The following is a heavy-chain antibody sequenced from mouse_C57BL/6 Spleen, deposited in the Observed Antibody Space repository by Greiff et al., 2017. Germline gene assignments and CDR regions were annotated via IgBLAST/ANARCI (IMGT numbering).Heavy chain of an antibody. Sequence: VKLQESGPGLVQPSQSLSITCTVSGFSLTSYGVHWVRQPPGKGLEWLGVIWGGGSTDYNAAFISRLSISKDNAKSQVFFKMNSLQADDTAIYYCAKDGNPCYAKDGWGQGTSVTVAT. CDR2: IWGGGST. CDR3: AKDGNPCYAKDG. V-gene: IGHV2-4*01. D-gene: IGHD1-1*01. CDR1: GFSLTSYG. J-gene: IGHJ4*01.